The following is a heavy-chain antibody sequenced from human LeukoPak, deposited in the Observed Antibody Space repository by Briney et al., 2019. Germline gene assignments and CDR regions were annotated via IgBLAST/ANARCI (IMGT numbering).Heavy chain of an antibody. D-gene: IGHD3-10*01. CDR2: MSVITGRT. CDR3: VKPARGSGIQYGFDS. J-gene: IGHJ4*02. V-gene: IGHV3-64D*06. CDR1: GFTFSSYA. Sequence: GRSLRLSCAASGFTFSSYAMHWVRQAPGKRLEYVSAMSVITGRTFYADSVEGRFTISRDNSGNTLYLQMTSLRPEDTAVYYCVKPARGSGIQYGFDSWGQGTLVTVSS.